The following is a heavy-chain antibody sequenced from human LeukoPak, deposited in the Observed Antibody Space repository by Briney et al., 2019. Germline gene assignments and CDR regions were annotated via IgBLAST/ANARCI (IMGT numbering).Heavy chain of an antibody. Sequence: PGGSLRLSCAASGFTFSSYALSWVRQAPGKGPECVSAISGSGGSTYSADSLKGRFTISRDNAKNSLYLQMNSLRDEDTAVYYCARGPGNLREQKVYFDYWGQGTLVTVSS. J-gene: IGHJ4*02. CDR3: ARGPGNLREQKVYFDY. CDR2: ISGSGGST. V-gene: IGHV3-23*01. CDR1: GFTFSSYA. D-gene: IGHD1/OR15-1a*01.